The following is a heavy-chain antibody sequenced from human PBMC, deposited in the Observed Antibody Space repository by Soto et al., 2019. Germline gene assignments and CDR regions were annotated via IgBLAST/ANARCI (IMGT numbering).Heavy chain of an antibody. V-gene: IGHV4-4*07. J-gene: IGHJ5*02. Sequence: QVQLQESGPGLVKPSETLSLSCTDSNGSISNYYWNWIRRPAGKGLEWIGRVYSSGSASYNPSLRSRATMSVDTSKNGFYLKLNSVTAAGTAVYYCARSGHKASWFAPWGQGPLVTVSS. CDR3: ARSGHKASWFAP. CDR1: NGSISNYY. CDR2: VYSSGSA. D-gene: IGHD6-25*01.